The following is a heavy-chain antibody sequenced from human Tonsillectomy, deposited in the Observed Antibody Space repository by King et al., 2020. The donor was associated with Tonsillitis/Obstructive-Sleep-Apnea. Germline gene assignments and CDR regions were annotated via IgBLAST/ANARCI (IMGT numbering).Heavy chain of an antibody. CDR1: GFTFSNAW. J-gene: IGHJ4*02. CDR3: TTDFVEGGVVVDY. CDR2: VKSETDGGAT. V-gene: IGHV3-15*01. Sequence: VQLVESGGGFIKAGGSLKLSCAASGFTFSNAWMSWVCQEPGKGLEGGVRVKSETDGGATDYAEPVKGRFTISREDSKDMLYLQMSSLKTEDTAVYYCTTDFVEGGVVVDYWGQGTLVTVSS. D-gene: IGHD3-16*01.